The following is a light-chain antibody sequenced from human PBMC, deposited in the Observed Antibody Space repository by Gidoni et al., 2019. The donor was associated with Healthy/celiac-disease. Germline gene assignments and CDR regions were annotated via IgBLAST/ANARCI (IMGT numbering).Light chain of an antibody. Sequence: QSLLTQPPSASVTPGQSVTISCSGSSSNIGSNTVNWYQQLPGTAPKLLIYSNNQRPSGVPDRFSGSKSGTSASLAISGLQSEDEADYYCAAWDDSLNGWVFGGETKLTVL. CDR3: AAWDDSLNGWV. V-gene: IGLV1-44*01. CDR1: SSNIGSNT. J-gene: IGLJ3*02. CDR2: SNN.